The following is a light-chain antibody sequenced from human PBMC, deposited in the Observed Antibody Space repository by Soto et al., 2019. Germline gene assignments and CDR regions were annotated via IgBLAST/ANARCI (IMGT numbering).Light chain of an antibody. J-gene: IGLJ1*01. CDR3: SSYSISTAYL. V-gene: IGLV1-40*01. CDR2: GNS. Sequence: QSVLTQPPSVSGAPGQRVTISCTGSSSNIGAGYDVHWYQQLPGTAPKLLIYGNSNRPSGVSYRFSGSKSGNTASLTISGPQAEGEADYFCSSYSISTAYLFGTGTKVTVL. CDR1: SSNIGAGYD.